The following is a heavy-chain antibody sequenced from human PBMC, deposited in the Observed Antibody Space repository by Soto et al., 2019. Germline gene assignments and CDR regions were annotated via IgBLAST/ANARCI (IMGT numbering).Heavy chain of an antibody. Sequence: ASVKVSCKASGYTFTVYYMHWVRQAPGQGLEWMGWINPKSGGTMYPQKFQGRVTMTWDTSISTAYMALTRLSSDDTAVYYCARDLAKGGGSAGFDYWGQGTLVTVSS. CDR2: INPKSGGT. V-gene: IGHV1-2*02. CDR1: GYTFTVYY. D-gene: IGHD1-26*01. J-gene: IGHJ4*02. CDR3: ARDLAKGGGSAGFDY.